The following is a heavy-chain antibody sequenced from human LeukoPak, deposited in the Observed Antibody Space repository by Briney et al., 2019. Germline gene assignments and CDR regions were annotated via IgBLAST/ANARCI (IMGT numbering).Heavy chain of an antibody. J-gene: IGHJ4*02. CDR1: GFTLSNYW. Sequence: PGGSLRLSCAASGFTLSNYWMHWVRHAPGKGLVWVSRIETDGSTAYADSVKGRFTISRDTAKNTLYLQMNSLRADDTAVYYCASGWLAYWGQGTLVTVSS. V-gene: IGHV3-74*01. CDR2: IETDGST. D-gene: IGHD6-19*01. CDR3: ASGWLAY.